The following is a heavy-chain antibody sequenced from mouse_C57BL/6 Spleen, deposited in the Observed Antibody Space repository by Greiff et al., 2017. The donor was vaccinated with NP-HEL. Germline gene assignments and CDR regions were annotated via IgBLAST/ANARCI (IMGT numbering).Heavy chain of an antibody. CDR3: ARNDGSSSYYAMDY. CDR1: GYTFTSYW. Sequence: QVQLQQPGAELVMPGASVKLSCKASGYTFTSYWMHWVKQRPGQGLEWIGEIDPSDSYTNYNQKFKGKSTLTVDKSSSTAYMQLSSLTSEDSAVYYCARNDGSSSYYAMDYWGQGTSVTVSS. J-gene: IGHJ4*01. D-gene: IGHD1-1*01. V-gene: IGHV1-69*01. CDR2: IDPSDSYT.